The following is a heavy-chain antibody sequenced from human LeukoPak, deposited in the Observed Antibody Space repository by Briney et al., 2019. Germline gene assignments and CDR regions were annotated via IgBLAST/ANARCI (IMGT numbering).Heavy chain of an antibody. CDR2: INPNSGGT. V-gene: IGHV1-18*01. D-gene: IGHD3-22*01. Sequence: GASVKVSCKASGYTFTSYGISWVRQAPGQGLEWMGWINPNSGGTNYAQKFQGRVTMTRDTSTSTAYMELSSLRSEDTAVYYCAKDEKGYYHDTSGYPDAFDIWGQGTMVTVSS. CDR3: AKDEKGYYHDTSGYPDAFDI. J-gene: IGHJ3*02. CDR1: GYTFTSYG.